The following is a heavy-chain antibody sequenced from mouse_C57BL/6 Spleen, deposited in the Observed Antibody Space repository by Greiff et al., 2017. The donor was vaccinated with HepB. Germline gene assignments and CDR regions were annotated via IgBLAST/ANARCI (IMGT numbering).Heavy chain of an antibody. V-gene: IGHV1-4*01. CDR1: GYTFTSYT. CDR3: ARGVLREYYFDY. Sequence: VKVVESGAELARPGASVKMSCKASGYTFTSYTMHWVKQRPGQGLEWIGYINPSSGYTKYNQKFKDKATLTADKSSSTAYMQLSSLTSEDSAVYYCARGVLREYYFDYWGQGTTLTVSS. J-gene: IGHJ2*01. D-gene: IGHD1-1*01. CDR2: INPSSGYT.